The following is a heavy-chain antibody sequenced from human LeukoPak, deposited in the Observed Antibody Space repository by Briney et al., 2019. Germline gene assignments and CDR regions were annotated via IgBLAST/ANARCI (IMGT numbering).Heavy chain of an antibody. V-gene: IGHV2-70*11. CDR3: ARYTHSKNAFDI. D-gene: IGHD2-2*02. Sequence: SGPALVKPTQTLTLTCTFSGFSLSTSRMCVSWIRQPPGKALEWLARIDWDDDKYYSTSLKTRLTISKDTSKNQVVLTMTNMDPVDTATYYCARYTHSKNAFDIWGQGTMVTVSS. CDR2: IDWDDDK. J-gene: IGHJ3*02. CDR1: GFSLSTSRMC.